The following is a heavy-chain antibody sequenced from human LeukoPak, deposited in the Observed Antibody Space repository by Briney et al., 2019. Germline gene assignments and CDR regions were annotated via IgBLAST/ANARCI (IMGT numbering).Heavy chain of an antibody. CDR1: GGTFSRNA. D-gene: IGHD2-2*01. CDR3: ARGYCRTTSCYYDY. V-gene: IGHV1-69*06. CDR2: IIPIFGTA. Sequence: GASVKVSCKASGGTFSRNAISWVRQAPGQGLEWMGGIIPIFGTANYAQKFQGRVTIIVDKSTSTAYMELSSLRSEDTAIYYCARGYCRTTSCYYDYWGQGTLVTVSS. J-gene: IGHJ4*02.